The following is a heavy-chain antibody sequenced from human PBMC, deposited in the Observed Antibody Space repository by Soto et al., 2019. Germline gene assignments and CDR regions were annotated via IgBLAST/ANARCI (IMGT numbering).Heavy chain of an antibody. Sequence: GGSLRLSXVASGFGLSDFAMSWVRQAPGKGLQWVSAISGSGSDTYYADSVKGRFTISRDTSKSTLYLQMNSLRAEDTALYYCAKSFSSNWYDYFNSWGQGSLVTVSS. CDR3: AKSFSSNWYDYFNS. V-gene: IGHV3-23*01. D-gene: IGHD6-13*01. CDR1: GFGLSDFA. CDR2: ISGSGSDT. J-gene: IGHJ4*02.